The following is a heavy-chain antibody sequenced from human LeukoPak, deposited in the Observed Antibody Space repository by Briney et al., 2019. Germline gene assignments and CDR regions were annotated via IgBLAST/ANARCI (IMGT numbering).Heavy chain of an antibody. V-gene: IGHV3-20*04. D-gene: IGHD1-26*01. Sequence: GGSLRLSXSASGFTFDDYGMSWVRQVPGKGLEWVSGINWNGDSTSHADSVKGRFTISRDNAKNSLHLQMNSLRAEDTAFYYCARVVGGNYYGGLDYWGQGALVTVSS. CDR1: GFTFDDYG. CDR3: ARVVGGNYYGGLDY. CDR2: INWNGDST. J-gene: IGHJ4*02.